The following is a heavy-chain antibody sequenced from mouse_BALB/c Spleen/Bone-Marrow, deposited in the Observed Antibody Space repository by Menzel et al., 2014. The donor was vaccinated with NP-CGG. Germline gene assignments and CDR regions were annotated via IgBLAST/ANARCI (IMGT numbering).Heavy chain of an antibody. Sequence: EVKLVESGGGLVKPGGSLKLSCAASGFTFSSYAMSWVRQTPEKRLEWVATISSGGSYTYCADSGKGRLTISRDNAKNTLYLQMSSLRSEDTAMYYCARSLYDYDAMDYWGQGTSVTVSS. J-gene: IGHJ4*01. D-gene: IGHD1-1*01. CDR1: GFTFSSYA. V-gene: IGHV5-9-1*01. CDR2: ISSGGSYT. CDR3: ARSLYDYDAMDY.